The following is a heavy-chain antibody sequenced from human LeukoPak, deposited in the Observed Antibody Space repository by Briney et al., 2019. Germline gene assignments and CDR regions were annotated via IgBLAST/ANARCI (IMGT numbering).Heavy chain of an antibody. CDR2: IYYSGNT. V-gene: IGHV4-30-4*08. CDR3: ARARRFAAAGTTAFDI. J-gene: IGHJ3*02. CDR1: GGSVSSGDYY. D-gene: IGHD6-13*01. Sequence: SETLSLTCTVSGGSVSSGDYYWSWIRQPPGKGLEWIGYIYYSGNTYYNPSLKSRLTISVDTPKNQFSLKLTSVTAADTAVYYCARARRFAAAGTTAFDIWGQGTMVTVSS.